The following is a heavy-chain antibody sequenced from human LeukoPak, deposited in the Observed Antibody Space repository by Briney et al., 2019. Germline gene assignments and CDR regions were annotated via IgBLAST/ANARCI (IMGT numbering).Heavy chain of an antibody. Sequence: SETLSLTCAVYGGSFSGYYWSWIRQPPGKGLEWIGYIYYSGSTNYNPSLKSRVTISVDTSKNQFSLKLSSVTAADTAVYYCARGGEPDYDFWSGYYFTNGPYYFDYWGQGTLVIVSS. CDR2: IYYSGST. CDR1: GGSFSGYY. CDR3: ARGGEPDYDFWSGYYFTNGPYYFDY. J-gene: IGHJ4*02. D-gene: IGHD3-3*01. V-gene: IGHV4-59*01.